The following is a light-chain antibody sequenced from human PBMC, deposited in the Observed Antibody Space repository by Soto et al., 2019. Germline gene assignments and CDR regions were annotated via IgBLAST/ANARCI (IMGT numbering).Light chain of an antibody. CDR2: KAS. Sequence: DIQMTQSPSTLSGSVGDRVTITCRASQTISSWLAWYQQKPGKAPKLLIYKASTLKSGVPSRFSGSGSGTDFTLTISSLQPEDCAIYFCQQANSFPITFGQGTRLEIK. V-gene: IGKV1-5*03. CDR1: QTISSW. CDR3: QQANSFPIT. J-gene: IGKJ5*01.